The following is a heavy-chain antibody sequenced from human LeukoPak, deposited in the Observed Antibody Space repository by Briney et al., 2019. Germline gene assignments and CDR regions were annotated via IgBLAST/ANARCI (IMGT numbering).Heavy chain of an antibody. J-gene: IGHJ4*02. CDR1: GFTFSIYA. CDR2: ISGSRRST. Sequence: GGSLRLSCAPSGFTFSIYAMSWVRHAPGKGLEWVSAISGSRRSTYSADSVKRRFTISRDNSKNTLYLQMHSLRAEDTAVYYCAKDAIDYFDYWGQGTLVTVSS. CDR3: AKDAIDYFDY. V-gene: IGHV3-23*01.